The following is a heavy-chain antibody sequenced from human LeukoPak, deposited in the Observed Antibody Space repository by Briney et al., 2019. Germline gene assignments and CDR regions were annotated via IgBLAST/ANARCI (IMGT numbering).Heavy chain of an antibody. J-gene: IGHJ4*02. V-gene: IGHV4-38-2*02. D-gene: IGHD1-26*01. CDR2: MFHSGST. CDR3: ARDWGSYRPYYFDY. CDR1: GYSISSGYY. Sequence: PSETLSLTCTVSGYSISSGYYWGWIRQPPGKGLEWIGSMFHSGSTDYNPSLKSRVTMSVDTSKNQFSLKLSSVTAADTAVYYCARDWGSYRPYYFDYWGQGTLVTVSS.